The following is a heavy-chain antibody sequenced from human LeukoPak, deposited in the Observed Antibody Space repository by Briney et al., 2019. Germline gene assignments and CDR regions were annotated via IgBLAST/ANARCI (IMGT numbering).Heavy chain of an antibody. Sequence: SETLSLTCTVSGGSISSYYWSWIRQPPGKGLEWIGYIYYSGSTNYNPSLKSRVTISVDTSKNQFSLKLSSVTAADTAVYYCARAILRYFDWTNFDYWGQGTLVTVSS. CDR3: ARAILRYFDWTNFDY. J-gene: IGHJ4*02. CDR1: GGSISSYY. V-gene: IGHV4-59*12. CDR2: IYYSGST. D-gene: IGHD3-9*01.